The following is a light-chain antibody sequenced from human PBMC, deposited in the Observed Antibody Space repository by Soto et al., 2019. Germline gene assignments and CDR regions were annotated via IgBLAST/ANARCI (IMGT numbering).Light chain of an antibody. V-gene: IGLV3-9*01. J-gene: IGLJ2*01. CDR1: NIGSKN. CDR2: RDS. Sequence: SSELTQPLSVSVALGQTARITCGGNNIGSKNVHWYQQKPGQAPVLVIYRDSTRPSGIPERFSGSNSGNTATLTISRAQAGDEADYYCQVWDSSTVFGGGTQLTVL. CDR3: QVWDSSTV.